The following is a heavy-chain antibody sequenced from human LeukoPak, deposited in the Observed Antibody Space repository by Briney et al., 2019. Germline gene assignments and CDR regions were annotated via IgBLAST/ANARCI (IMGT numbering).Heavy chain of an antibody. Sequence: GESLKISCKGSGYSFTTHWIAWVRQMPGKGLEWMGIIYPGDSDTRYSPSFQGQVTISADKSISTAYLQWSSLKASDTAMYYCARFGGVKDQPLPYYYNGMDVWGQGTTVTVSS. J-gene: IGHJ6*02. D-gene: IGHD2-8*02. CDR2: IYPGDSDT. CDR1: GYSFTTHW. CDR3: ARFGGVKDQPLPYYYNGMDV. V-gene: IGHV5-51*01.